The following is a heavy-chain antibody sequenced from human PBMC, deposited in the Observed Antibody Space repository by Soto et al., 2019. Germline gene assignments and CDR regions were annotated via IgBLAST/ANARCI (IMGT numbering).Heavy chain of an antibody. CDR2: ISAYNGNT. Sequence: GASVKVSCKASGYTFTSYGISWVRQAPGQGLEWMGWISAYNGNTNYAQKLQGRVTMTTDTSTSTAYMELRSLRSDDTAVYYCARDRSYDYIWGSYRQYFDYWGQGTLVTVSS. V-gene: IGHV1-18*01. CDR1: GYTFTSYG. CDR3: ARDRSYDYIWGSYRQYFDY. J-gene: IGHJ4*02. D-gene: IGHD3-16*02.